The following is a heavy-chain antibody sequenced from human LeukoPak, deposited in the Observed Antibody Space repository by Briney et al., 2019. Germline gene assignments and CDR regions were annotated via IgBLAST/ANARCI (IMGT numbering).Heavy chain of an antibody. J-gene: IGHJ4*02. CDR1: GGSISSSSYY. V-gene: IGHV4-39*01. Sequence: SETLSLTCTVSGGSISSSSYYWGWIRQPPGKGLEWIGSIYYSGSTYYNPSLKSRVTISVDTSKNQFSLKLSSVTAADTAVYYCARRGRYYDSPNSFDYWGQGTLVTVSS. D-gene: IGHD3-22*01. CDR3: ARRGRYYDSPNSFDY. CDR2: IYYSGST.